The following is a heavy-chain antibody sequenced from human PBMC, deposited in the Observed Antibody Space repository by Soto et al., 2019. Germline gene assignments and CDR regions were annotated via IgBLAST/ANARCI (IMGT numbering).Heavy chain of an antibody. Sequence: PGGSLRLSCAASGFTFSSYAMSWVRQAPGKGLERVPAISGSGGSTYYADSVKGRFTISRDNSKNTLYLQMNSLRAEDTAVYYCAKEGCSSTSCLKDYYYYGMDVWGQGTTVTVSS. J-gene: IGHJ6*02. CDR1: GFTFSSYA. CDR2: ISGSGGST. D-gene: IGHD2-2*01. V-gene: IGHV3-23*01. CDR3: AKEGCSSTSCLKDYYYYGMDV.